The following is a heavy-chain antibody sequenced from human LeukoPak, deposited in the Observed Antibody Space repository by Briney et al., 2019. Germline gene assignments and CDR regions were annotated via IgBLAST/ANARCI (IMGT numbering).Heavy chain of an antibody. Sequence: GGSLSLSCAASGFSLSNYWMHWFRQVPGKGLMWVSRVPNDGTSTGYADSVKGRFTISRDDATNTLFLQMNSLRVEDTAVYYCATSGIGHYYFDFWGQGALVTVSS. J-gene: IGHJ4*02. V-gene: IGHV3-74*01. D-gene: IGHD3-3*01. CDR3: ATSGIGHYYFDF. CDR1: GFSLSNYW. CDR2: VPNDGTST.